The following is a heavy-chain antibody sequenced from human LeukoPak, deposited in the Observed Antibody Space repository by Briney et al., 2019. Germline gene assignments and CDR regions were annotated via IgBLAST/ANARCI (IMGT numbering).Heavy chain of an antibody. CDR1: GFTFSNYM. CDR2: IKSDGITI. V-gene: IGHV3-74*01. J-gene: IGHJ4*02. CDR3: LRDLNWSLDQ. Sequence: GGSLRLSCAASGFTFSNYMMHWVRQAPGKGLVWVSRIKSDGITITYADSVKDRFTISRDNAKNTLYLQMNSLRAEDTAVYYCLRDLNWSLDQWGQGTLVTVSS. D-gene: IGHD1-20*01.